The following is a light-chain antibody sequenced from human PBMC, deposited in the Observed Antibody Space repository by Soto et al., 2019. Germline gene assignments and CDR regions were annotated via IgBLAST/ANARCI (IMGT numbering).Light chain of an antibody. J-gene: IGKJ5*01. Sequence: EIVLTQSPGTLSLSPGERATLSCRASQSVSSIYLAWYQQKSGQAPRLLIYGASSRATGIPARFSGSGSGTDFTLTISSLEPEDFAVYYCQQCSNWPITFGQGTRLEIK. CDR2: GAS. CDR3: QQCSNWPIT. V-gene: IGKV3D-20*02. CDR1: QSVSSIY.